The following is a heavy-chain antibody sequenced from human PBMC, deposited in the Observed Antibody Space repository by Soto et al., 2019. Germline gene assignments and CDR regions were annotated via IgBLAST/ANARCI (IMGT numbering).Heavy chain of an antibody. D-gene: IGHD3-22*01. CDR3: ARERNYYESSGYSAGFDY. CDR1: GGPFSTYA. CDR2: IIPISGTP. J-gene: IGHJ4*02. Sequence: ASVKVSCKVSGGPFSTYALNWVRQAPGQGLEWMGRIIPISGTPNYAQNFQGRVTISADESTSTAYMELTSLRSEDTAVYFCARERNYYESSGYSAGFDYWGQGTLVTVSS. V-gene: IGHV1-69*13.